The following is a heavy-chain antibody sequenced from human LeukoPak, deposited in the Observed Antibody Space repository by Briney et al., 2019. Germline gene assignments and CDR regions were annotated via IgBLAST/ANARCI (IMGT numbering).Heavy chain of an antibody. D-gene: IGHD4-17*01. CDR2: IDPSSTYI. Sequence: PGGSLRLSCSASRFTFRSYTMNWVRQAPGKGLEWVSSIDPSSTYIYYADSMKGRFTISRDNAQNSLYLQMNSLRAEDTAVYYCTRGSYGDYEYWGQGTLVTVSP. CDR1: RFTFRSYT. CDR3: TRGSYGDYEY. V-gene: IGHV3-21*01. J-gene: IGHJ4*02.